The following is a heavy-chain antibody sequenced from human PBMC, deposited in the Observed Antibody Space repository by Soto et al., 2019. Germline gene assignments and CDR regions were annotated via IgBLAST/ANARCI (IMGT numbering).Heavy chain of an antibody. CDR1: GYTFTSYG. Sequence: ASVKVSCKASGYTFTSYGISWVRQAPGQGLEWMGWISAYNGNTNYAQKLQGRVTMTTDTSTSTAYMELRSLRSDATAVYYCGRINEGGAPWAFWGQGPLVPVSS. CDR3: GRINEGGAPWAF. CDR2: ISAYNGNT. J-gene: IGHJ4*02. D-gene: IGHD2-8*01. V-gene: IGHV1-18*01.